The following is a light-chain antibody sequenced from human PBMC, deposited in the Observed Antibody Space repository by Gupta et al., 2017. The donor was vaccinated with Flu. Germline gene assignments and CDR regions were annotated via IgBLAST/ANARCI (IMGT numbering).Light chain of an antibody. Sequence: IQMXXXXSSXSASVGDRVTITCRASQTISSYVNWYQQKPGKAPKLLIYAASSLQSGVPSRFSGSGSGTDFTLTVSSLQPEDFATYYCQQSYSTPLTFGGGTKVEIK. J-gene: IGKJ4*01. CDR3: QQSYSTPLT. V-gene: IGKV1-39*01. CDR2: AAS. CDR1: QTISSY.